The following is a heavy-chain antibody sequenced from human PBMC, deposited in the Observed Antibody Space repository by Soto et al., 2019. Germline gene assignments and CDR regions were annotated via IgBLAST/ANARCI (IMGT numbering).Heavy chain of an antibody. J-gene: IGHJ5*02. CDR1: GGSINSYY. D-gene: IGHD1-7*01. CDR2: IYYSGST. V-gene: IGHV4-59*01. Sequence: SETLSLTCTVSGGSINSYYWSWIRQPPGKGLEWIGYIYYSGSTHYNPSLKSRVTISVDTSKNQFSLKLSSVTAADTAVYYCARDSLTGNYFDPWGQGTLVTVSS. CDR3: ARDSLTGNYFDP.